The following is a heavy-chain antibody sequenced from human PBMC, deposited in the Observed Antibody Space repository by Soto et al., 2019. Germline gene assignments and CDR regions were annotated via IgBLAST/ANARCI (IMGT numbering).Heavy chain of an antibody. CDR2: IYYSGST. V-gene: IGHV4-31*03. CDR3: ARDRVLLWFGETTRYYYYGMDV. Sequence: QVQLQESGPGLVKPSQTLSLTCTVSGGSISSGGYYWSWIRQHPGKGLEWIGYIYYSGSTYYNPSLKSRVTISVDTSKNQFSLKLSSVTAADTAVYYCARDRVLLWFGETTRYYYYGMDVWGQGTTVTVSS. J-gene: IGHJ6*02. D-gene: IGHD3-10*01. CDR1: GGSISSGGYY.